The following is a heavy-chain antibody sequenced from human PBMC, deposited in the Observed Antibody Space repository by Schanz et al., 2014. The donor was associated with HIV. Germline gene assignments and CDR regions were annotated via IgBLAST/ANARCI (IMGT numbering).Heavy chain of an antibody. V-gene: IGHV3-30*03. D-gene: IGHD3-16*01. J-gene: IGHJ6*02. CDR2: ISYDGSNK. CDR3: ARVANWDYYGMDV. Sequence: QVQMVESGGGVVQSGRSLRLSCAASGFTFSSYGMHWVRQAPGKGLEWVAVISYDGSNKYYADSVKGRFTISRDNSKNTLYLQMNSLRAEDTAVYYCARVANWDYYGMDVWGRGTTVTVSS. CDR1: GFTFSSYG.